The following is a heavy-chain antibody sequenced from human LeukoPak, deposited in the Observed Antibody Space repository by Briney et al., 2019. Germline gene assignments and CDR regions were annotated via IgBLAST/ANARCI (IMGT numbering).Heavy chain of an antibody. CDR2: ISSSSSYI. D-gene: IGHD6-13*01. Sequence: PGVSLRLSCAASGFTFSSYSMNWVRQAPGKGLEWVSSISSSSSYIYYADSVKGRFTISRDNAENSLYLQMNSLRAEDTAVYYCARDRGSSWYLGILYWGQGTLVTVSS. J-gene: IGHJ4*02. V-gene: IGHV3-21*01. CDR3: ARDRGSSWYLGILY. CDR1: GFTFSSYS.